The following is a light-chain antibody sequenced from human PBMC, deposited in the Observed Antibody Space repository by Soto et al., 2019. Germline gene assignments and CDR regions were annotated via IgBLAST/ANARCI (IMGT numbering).Light chain of an antibody. Sequence: ETVLTQSPVTQSVSPGGRATLSCRASQRFNNKLAWYQQKPGQAPRLLIYGASTRATGIPARFNGSGSGTEFTLTINSLQSEDFAVYYCQKYHNWPLFGPGTKVDIK. V-gene: IGKV3-15*01. CDR3: QKYHNWPL. CDR1: QRFNNK. J-gene: IGKJ3*01. CDR2: GAS.